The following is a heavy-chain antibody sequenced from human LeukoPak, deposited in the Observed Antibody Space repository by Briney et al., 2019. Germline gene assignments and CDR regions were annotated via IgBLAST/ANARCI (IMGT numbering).Heavy chain of an antibody. Sequence: SETLSLTCTVSGGSISSKNYYWGWIRQPPGKGLEWIGSIYYGGSTYYNPSLKSRVTISVDMSKNQFSLKLTSVTAADTAVYYCARQTPYYDVFYHDYWGQGTLVTVSS. J-gene: IGHJ4*02. CDR1: GGSISSKNYY. D-gene: IGHD3-9*01. CDR2: IYYGGST. CDR3: ARQTPYYDVFYHDY. V-gene: IGHV4-39*01.